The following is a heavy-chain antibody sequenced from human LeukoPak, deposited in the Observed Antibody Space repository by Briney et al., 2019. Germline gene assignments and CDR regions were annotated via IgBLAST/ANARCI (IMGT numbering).Heavy chain of an antibody. D-gene: IGHD5-12*01. CDR3: ARLHTGFDYVPYYGMDV. CDR2: VHYTGST. V-gene: IGHV4-59*08. Sequence: SETLSLTCTVSGGSTRSYYWSWIRQPPGKGLEWIGHVHYTGSTKYNPSLKSRVTISVDMSKNQVSLKLTSVSAADTAMYYCARLHTGFDYVPYYGMDVWAKGPRSASP. J-gene: IGHJ6*02. CDR1: GGSTRSYY.